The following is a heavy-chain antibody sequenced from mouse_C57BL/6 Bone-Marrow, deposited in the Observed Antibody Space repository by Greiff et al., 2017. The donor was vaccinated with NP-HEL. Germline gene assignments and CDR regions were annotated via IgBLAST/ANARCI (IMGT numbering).Heavy chain of an antibody. CDR1: GYTFTSYW. CDR3: ARGGYDVFAY. V-gene: IGHV1-69*01. CDR2: IDPSDSYT. Sequence: VQLQQSGAELVMPGASVKLSCKASGYTFTSYWMHWVKQRPGQGLEWIGEIDPSDSYTNYNQKFKGKSTLTVDKSSRTAYMQLISLTSEDSAVYYCARGGYDVFAYWGQGTLVTVSA. D-gene: IGHD2-3*01. J-gene: IGHJ3*01.